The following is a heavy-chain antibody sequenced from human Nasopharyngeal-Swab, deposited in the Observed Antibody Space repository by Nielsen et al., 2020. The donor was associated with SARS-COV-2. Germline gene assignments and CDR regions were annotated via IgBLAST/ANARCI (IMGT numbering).Heavy chain of an antibody. V-gene: IGHV3-30*02. CDR2: IWYDGSNK. J-gene: IGHJ6*02. CDR3: VGYYYDSSGYYPYYGMDV. D-gene: IGHD3-22*01. Sequence: GESLKISCAASGFTFSSYGMHWVRQAPGKGLEWVAVIWYDGSNKYYADSVKGRFTISRDNSKNTLYLQMSSLRAEDTAVYYCVGYYYDSSGYYPYYGMDVWGQGTTVTVSS. CDR1: GFTFSSYG.